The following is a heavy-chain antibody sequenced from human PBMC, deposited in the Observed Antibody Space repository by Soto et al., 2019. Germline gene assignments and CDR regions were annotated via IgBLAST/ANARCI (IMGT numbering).Heavy chain of an antibody. V-gene: IGHV3-11*01. CDR1: GFTFSDYY. CDR2: ISGSGNSI. J-gene: IGHJ5*02. D-gene: IGHD1-1*01. CDR3: ATLSTQFDR. Sequence: QVLLVESGGGLVKPGGSPRLSCAASGFTFSDYYMSWIRQAPGMGLEWVSYISGSGNSIYYADSVKGRFTISRDNAKNALYLQMNSLRVEDTAVYYCATLSTQFDRWVQGNLVTVSS.